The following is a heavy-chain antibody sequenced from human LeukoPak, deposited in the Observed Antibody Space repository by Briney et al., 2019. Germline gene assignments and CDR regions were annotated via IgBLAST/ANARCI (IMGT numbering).Heavy chain of an antibody. Sequence: SETLSLTCTVSGRSISSYYWSCIRQPPGKGLEWIGYIYYSGSTNYNPSLKSRVTISVDTSKNQFSLKLSSVTAADTAVYYCARDSGANRNPNFDYWGQGTLVTVSS. V-gene: IGHV4-59*01. D-gene: IGHD4/OR15-4a*01. CDR2: IYYSGST. J-gene: IGHJ4*02. CDR3: ARDSGANRNPNFDY. CDR1: GRSISSYY.